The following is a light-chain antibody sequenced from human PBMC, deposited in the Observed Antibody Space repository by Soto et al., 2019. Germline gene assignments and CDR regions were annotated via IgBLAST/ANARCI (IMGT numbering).Light chain of an antibody. CDR1: QTISSW. CDR3: QHYNSYSEA. CDR2: KAS. J-gene: IGKJ1*01. Sequence: DIQMTQSPSTLSGSVGARVTITCLASQTISSWLAWYQQKPGKAPKLLIYKASTLKSGVPSRFSGSGSGTEFTLTISSLQPDDFATYYCQHYNSYSEAFGQGTKVERK. V-gene: IGKV1-5*03.